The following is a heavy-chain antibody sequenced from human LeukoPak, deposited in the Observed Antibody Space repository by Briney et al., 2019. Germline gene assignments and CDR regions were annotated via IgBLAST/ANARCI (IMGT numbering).Heavy chain of an antibody. D-gene: IGHD3-10*01. V-gene: IGHV4-4*02. CDR1: GGSISSSNW. Sequence: SETLSLTCAVSGGSISSSNWWTWVRQPPGKGLEWIGEIYYSGTTKYNPSLKSRVTISVDKSKNQFSLKVTSVTAADTAVYYCAGEGTMVRGVPIWYFDLWGRGTLVTVSS. CDR3: AGEGTMVRGVPIWYFDL. J-gene: IGHJ2*01. CDR2: IYYSGTT.